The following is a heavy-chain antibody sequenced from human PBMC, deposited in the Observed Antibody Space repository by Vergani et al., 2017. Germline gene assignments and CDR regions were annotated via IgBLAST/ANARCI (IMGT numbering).Heavy chain of an antibody. D-gene: IGHD3-3*01. CDR1: GGSVRTSIGYY. CDR2: IFSSGTT. V-gene: IGHV4-61*10. Sequence: QVQLQESGPGLVKPSQTLSLSCTVSGGSVRTSIGYYWTWIRQPAGKTLEWIGEIFSSGTTNYNPSLKSRVTISVDTSKNQFSLKLSSVTAADTAVYYCARGPLYYDFWSGYPYYYYMDVWGKGTTVTVSS. CDR3: ARGPLYYDFWSGYPYYYYMDV. J-gene: IGHJ6*03.